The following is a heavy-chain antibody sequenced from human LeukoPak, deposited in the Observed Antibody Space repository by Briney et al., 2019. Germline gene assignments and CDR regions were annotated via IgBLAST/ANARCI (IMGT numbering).Heavy chain of an antibody. CDR3: ARAYYCGGGGCKLEY. CDR1: GYSFNTYW. V-gene: IGHV5-51*01. CDR2: NYPGDSDK. Sequence: GASLDISCQGSGYSFNTYWIAWVRQMPGKGLEWMRINYPGDSDKRYSPCFQGQITMSADKSINTAYLRWSSLKASDTAMYYCARAYYCGGGGCKLEYWGQGTLVTVSS. J-gene: IGHJ4*02. D-gene: IGHD2-21*01.